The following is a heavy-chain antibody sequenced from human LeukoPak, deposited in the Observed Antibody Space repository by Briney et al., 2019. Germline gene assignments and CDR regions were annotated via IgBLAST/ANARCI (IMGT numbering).Heavy chain of an antibody. CDR3: AASLPNIVVVPAAKGPFGS. CDR2: INGGGGGGT. D-gene: IGHD2-2*01. V-gene: IGHV3-23*01. J-gene: IGHJ5*02. Sequence: GGSLRLSCAASGFTFSSYWMHWVRQVPGKGLEWVSGINGGGGGGTFHADSVRGRFTISRGNSKNTLYLQMSSLRAEDTAVYYCAASLPNIVVVPAAKGPFGSWGQGTLVTVSS. CDR1: GFTFSSYW.